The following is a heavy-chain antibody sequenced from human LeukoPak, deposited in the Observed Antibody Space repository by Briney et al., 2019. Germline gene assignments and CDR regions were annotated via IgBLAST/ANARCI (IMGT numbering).Heavy chain of an antibody. CDR2: INHSGCT. J-gene: IGHJ4*02. CDR3: ARVRLTTVTDY. D-gene: IGHD4-17*01. CDR1: GGSFSGYY. V-gene: IGHV4-34*01. Sequence: SETLSLTCAVYGGSFSGYYWSWIRQPPGKGLEWIGEINHSGCTNYNPSLKSRVTISVDTSKNQFSLKLSSVTAADTAVCYCARVRLTTVTDYWGQGTLVTVSS.